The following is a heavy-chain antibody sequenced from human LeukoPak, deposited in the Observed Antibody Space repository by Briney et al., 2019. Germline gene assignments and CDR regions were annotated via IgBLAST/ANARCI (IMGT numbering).Heavy chain of an antibody. V-gene: IGHV4-61*02. CDR1: GDSISSGDYY. D-gene: IGHD2-15*01. CDR2: ISSSGST. Sequence: SQTLSLTCTVSGDSISSGDYYWSWIRQPAGKGLEWIGRISSSGSTNCNPSLKSRVTISVDTSKNQFSLKLSSVTAADTAVYYCARSVEGYCRGGSCYYYSYYMDVWGKGTTVTVSS. J-gene: IGHJ6*03. CDR3: ARSVEGYCRGGSCYYYSYYMDV.